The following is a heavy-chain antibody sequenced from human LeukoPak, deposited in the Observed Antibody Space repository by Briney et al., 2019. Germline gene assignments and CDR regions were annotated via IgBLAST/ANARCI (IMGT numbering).Heavy chain of an antibody. J-gene: IGHJ4*02. V-gene: IGHV1-18*01. CDR2: ISAYNGDT. CDR1: GYTFTSYG. Sequence: GASVKVSCKASGYTFTSYGFSWVRQAPGRGLEWVGWISAYNGDTNYAQKLQGRVTMTTDTSTSTAYMELRSLRSDDTAVYYCARDSVAMSTIRDFGYWGQGTLVTVSS. D-gene: IGHD5-24*01. CDR3: ARDSVAMSTIRDFGY.